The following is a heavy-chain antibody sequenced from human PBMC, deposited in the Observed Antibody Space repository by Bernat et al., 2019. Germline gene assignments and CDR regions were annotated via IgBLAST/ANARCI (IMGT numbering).Heavy chain of an antibody. J-gene: IGHJ4*02. Sequence: EVQLVESGGGLVQPGGSLRLSCATSGFTFTDYWMSWVRQAPGKGLEWVANIKQDGSGKNYVDSVKGRFTISRDNDKNSLYLQMNSLRAEDTAVYYCAGDRGGNYWGQGTLVTVSS. CDR3: AGDRGGNY. CDR2: IKQDGSGK. CDR1: GFTFTDYW. D-gene: IGHD3-10*01. V-gene: IGHV3-7*01.